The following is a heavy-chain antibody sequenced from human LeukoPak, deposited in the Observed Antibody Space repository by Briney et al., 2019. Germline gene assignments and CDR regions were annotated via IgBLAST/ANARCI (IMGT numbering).Heavy chain of an antibody. Sequence: GGSLRLSCVASGFIFSSYSMNWVRQAPGKGLEWVSSITSSSNYIYYADSMEGRFTISRDNAKNSLYLQMNSLIVEDTAVYFCARAAYRGGQTQLNWFDPWGQGTLVTVSS. CDR2: ITSSSNYI. J-gene: IGHJ5*02. CDR3: ARAAYRGGQTQLNWFDP. CDR1: GFIFSSYS. D-gene: IGHD1-1*01. V-gene: IGHV3-21*01.